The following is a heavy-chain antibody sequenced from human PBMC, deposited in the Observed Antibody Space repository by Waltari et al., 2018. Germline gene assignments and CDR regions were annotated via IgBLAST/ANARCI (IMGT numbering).Heavy chain of an antibody. J-gene: IGHJ4*02. Sequence: QVQLVQSGAEVKKPGASVKVSCKASGYTFTGYYMHWVRQAPGQGLEWMGRSNPSRGGTNYAKKFQGRVTMTRDKSISTAYMGLSRLRADDTAVYYCARDGEYGGNRLPHYWGQGTLVTVSS. D-gene: IGHD2-15*01. CDR3: ARDGEYGGNRLPHY. CDR2: SNPSRGGT. V-gene: IGHV1-2*06. CDR1: GYTFTGYY.